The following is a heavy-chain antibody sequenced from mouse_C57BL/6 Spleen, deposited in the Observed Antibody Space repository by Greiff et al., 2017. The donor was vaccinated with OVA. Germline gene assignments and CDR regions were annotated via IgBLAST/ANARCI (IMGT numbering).Heavy chain of an antibody. V-gene: IGHV5-4*03. D-gene: IGHD2-4*01. J-gene: IGHJ2*01. CDR1: GFTFSSYA. CDR3: ASDYDQGFDY. CDR2: ISDGGSYT. Sequence: EVKLQESGGGLVKPGGSLKLSCAASGFTFSSYAMSWVRQTPEKRLEWVATISDGGSYTYYPDNVKGRFTISRDNAKNNLYLQMSHLKSEDTAMYYCASDYDQGFDYWGQGTTLTVSS.